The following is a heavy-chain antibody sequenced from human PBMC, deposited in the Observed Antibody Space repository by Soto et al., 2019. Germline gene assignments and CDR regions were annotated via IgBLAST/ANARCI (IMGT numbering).Heavy chain of an antibody. Sequence: PXATLSLTCAVYGGSFSGYYWSWIRQPPGKGLEWIGEINHSGSTNYNPSLKSRVTISVDTSKNQFSLKLSSVTAADTAVYYCARGGSPYYDYVWGSYRPYNWFDPWGQGTLVTVSS. D-gene: IGHD3-16*02. V-gene: IGHV4-34*01. CDR2: INHSGST. CDR3: ARGGSPYYDYVWGSYRPYNWFDP. CDR1: GGSFSGYY. J-gene: IGHJ5*02.